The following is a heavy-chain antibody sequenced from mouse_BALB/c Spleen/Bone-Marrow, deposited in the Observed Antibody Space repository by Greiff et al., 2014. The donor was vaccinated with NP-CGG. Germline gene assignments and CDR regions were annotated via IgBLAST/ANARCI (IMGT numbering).Heavy chain of an antibody. V-gene: IGHV4-1*02. J-gene: IGHJ3*01. D-gene: IGHD2-3*01. Sequence: EVKVVESGGGLVQPGGSLKLSCAASGFDFSRYWMTWVRQAPGKGLEWIGEINPDSSTINYTPSLKDKFIISRDNAKNTLYLQISKVRSEDTALYYCARNGYYGWSAYWGQGTLVTVSA. CDR2: INPDSSTI. CDR1: GFDFSRYW. CDR3: ARNGYYGWSAY.